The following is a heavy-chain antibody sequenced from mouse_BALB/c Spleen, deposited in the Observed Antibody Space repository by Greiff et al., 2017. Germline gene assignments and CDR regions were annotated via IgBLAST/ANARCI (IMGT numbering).Heavy chain of an antibody. Sequence: VQLQQSGAELVRPGTSVKVSCKASGYAFTNYLIEWVKQRPGQGLEWIGVINPGSGGTNYNEKFKGKATQTADKSSSTAYMQLSSLTSDDSAVYFCARSEGHITTVVPFDYWGQGTTLTVSS. J-gene: IGHJ2*01. CDR1: GYAFTNYL. CDR2: INPGSGGT. D-gene: IGHD1-1*01. V-gene: IGHV1-54*01. CDR3: ARSEGHITTVVPFDY.